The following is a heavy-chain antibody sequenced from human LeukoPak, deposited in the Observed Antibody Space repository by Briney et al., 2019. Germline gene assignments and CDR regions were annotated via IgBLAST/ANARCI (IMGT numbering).Heavy chain of an antibody. CDR1: GYTFTSYY. CDR3: ARSMRWIQLWFPALDYYYGMDV. Sequence: GASVKVSFKASGYTFTSYYMHWVRQAPGQGLEWMGIINPSGGSTSYAQKFQGRVTMTRDTSTSTVYMELSSLRSEDTAVYYCARSMRWIQLWFPALDYYYGMDVWGQGTTVTVSS. V-gene: IGHV1-46*01. D-gene: IGHD5-18*01. CDR2: INPSGGST. J-gene: IGHJ6*02.